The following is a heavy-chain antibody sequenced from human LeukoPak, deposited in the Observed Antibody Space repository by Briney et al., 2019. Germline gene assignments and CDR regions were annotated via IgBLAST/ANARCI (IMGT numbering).Heavy chain of an antibody. Sequence: GGSLRLSCGASGFTFSSYGMNWVRQAPGKGLEWVSCISSSSSYIYYADSVKGRFTISRDNAKNSVYLQMSGLTTEDTALYYCTRLAAAGSGRWAPDYWGQGTLVTVSS. CDR2: ISSSSSYI. CDR3: TRLAAAGSGRWAPDY. CDR1: GFTFSSYG. J-gene: IGHJ4*02. D-gene: IGHD1-14*01. V-gene: IGHV3-21*06.